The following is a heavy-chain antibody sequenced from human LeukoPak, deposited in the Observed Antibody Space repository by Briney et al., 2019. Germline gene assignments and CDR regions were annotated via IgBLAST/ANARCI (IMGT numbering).Heavy chain of an antibody. Sequence: GGSLRLSCAASGFTFSSYGMHWVRQAPGKGLEWVAVISYDGSNKYYADSVKGRFTISRDNSKNTLYLQMNSLRAEDTAVYYCAEESDYDILTGYLDYWGQGTLVTVSP. J-gene: IGHJ4*02. CDR1: GFTFSSYG. D-gene: IGHD3-9*01. CDR2: ISYDGSNK. V-gene: IGHV3-30*18. CDR3: AEESDYDILTGYLDY.